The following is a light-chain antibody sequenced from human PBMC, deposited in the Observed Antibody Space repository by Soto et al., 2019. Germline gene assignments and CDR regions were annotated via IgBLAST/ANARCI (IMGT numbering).Light chain of an antibody. CDR2: AVS. J-gene: IGLJ1*01. CDR1: SSDVGGYNY. CDR3: SSYTSYSPYV. V-gene: IGLV2-14*01. Sequence: YVLTQPASVSGSPGQSITISCTGTSSDVGGYNYVSWYQQHPGKAPKLIIYAVSKRPSGVSNRFSGSKSGNTASLTISGLQAEDEADYYCSSYTSYSPYVFGPGTKFT.